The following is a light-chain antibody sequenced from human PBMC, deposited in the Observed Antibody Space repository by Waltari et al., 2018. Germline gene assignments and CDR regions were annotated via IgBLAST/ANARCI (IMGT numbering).Light chain of an antibody. CDR1: RTVGSSS. Sequence: EIVLTQSPGTASLSPGERVTLSCRASRTVGSSSLAWYQQKPGQAPRLVIYRASRRAAGIRDRFSGSGSGTDFSLTISRLEPEDFAVYYCQQHGTLPATFGQGTKVEIK. J-gene: IGKJ1*01. CDR2: RAS. CDR3: QQHGTLPAT. V-gene: IGKV3-20*01.